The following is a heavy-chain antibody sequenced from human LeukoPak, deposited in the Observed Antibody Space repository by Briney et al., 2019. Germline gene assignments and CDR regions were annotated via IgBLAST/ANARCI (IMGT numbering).Heavy chain of an antibody. D-gene: IGHD2-15*01. V-gene: IGHV4-61*02. CDR2: IYTSGST. Sequence: PSETLSLTCTVSGGSISSGSYYWSWIRQPAGKGLEWIGRIYTSGSTNYNPSLKSRVTISVDTSKNQFSLKLSSVTAADTAVYYCARVRGGRGDAFDIWGQGTMVTVSS. J-gene: IGHJ3*02. CDR3: ARVRGGRGDAFDI. CDR1: GGSISSGSYY.